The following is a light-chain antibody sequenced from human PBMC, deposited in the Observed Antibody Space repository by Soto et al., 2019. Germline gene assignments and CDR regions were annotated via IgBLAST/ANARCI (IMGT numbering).Light chain of an antibody. Sequence: DIQMTQSPSSLSASVGDRVTITCRASQGIGNYLAWYQQKPGKVPKLLIYAASTLQSGVPSRFSGSGSGTDFTLTISSLQPEDVATYYCQKYYSAPPFSFGPGTKVDIK. J-gene: IGKJ3*01. V-gene: IGKV1-27*01. CDR1: QGIGNY. CDR3: QKYYSAPPFS. CDR2: AAS.